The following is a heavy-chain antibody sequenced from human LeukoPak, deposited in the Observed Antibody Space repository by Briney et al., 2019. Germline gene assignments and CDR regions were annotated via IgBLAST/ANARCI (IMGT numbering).Heavy chain of an antibody. CDR2: IFHTGNS. V-gene: IGHV4-59*08. CDR1: GGSISTFY. CDR3: ARHPFSDGFDI. J-gene: IGHJ3*02. Sequence: SETLSLTCTISGGSISTFYWSWLRQPPGKGLEWIAYIFHTGNSNYNPSLKGRVTISVDTSKNQFSLKVNSVAAADTAMYYCARHPFSDGFDIWGQGTMVTVSS.